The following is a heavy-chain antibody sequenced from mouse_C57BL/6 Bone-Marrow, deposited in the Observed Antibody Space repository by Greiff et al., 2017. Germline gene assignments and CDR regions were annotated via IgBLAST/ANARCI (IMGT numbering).Heavy chain of an antibody. CDR3: ARQGFYYGSPYAMDY. CDR1: GFTFSDYG. V-gene: IGHV5-15*01. CDR2: ISNLAYSI. J-gene: IGHJ4*01. D-gene: IGHD1-1*01. Sequence: EVQGVESGGGLVQPGGSLKLSCAASGFTFSDYGMAWVRQAPRKGPEWVALISNLAYSIYYADTVTGRFTISRENAENTLYLEMSSLRSEDTASYYWARQGFYYGSPYAMDYWGQGTSVTVSS.